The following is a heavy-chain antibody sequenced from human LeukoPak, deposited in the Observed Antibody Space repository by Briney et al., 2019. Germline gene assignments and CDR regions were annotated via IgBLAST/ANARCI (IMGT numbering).Heavy chain of an antibody. CDR1: GFTFSSSA. J-gene: IGHJ4*02. CDR2: ISGSGGST. CDR3: AKDHRSGPQDY. V-gene: IGHV3-23*01. Sequence: GGSLRLSCAASGFTFSSSAMSWVRLAPGKGLEWVSAISGSGGSTYYADSVKGRFTISRDNSKNTLYLQMNSLRAEDTAVYYCAKDHRSGPQDYWGQGTLVTVSS.